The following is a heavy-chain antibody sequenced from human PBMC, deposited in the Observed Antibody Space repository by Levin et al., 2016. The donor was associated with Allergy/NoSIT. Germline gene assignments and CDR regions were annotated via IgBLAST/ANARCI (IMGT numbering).Heavy chain of an antibody. J-gene: IGHJ6*03. CDR3: ASGYSGYDYFRGKAMDV. D-gene: IGHD5-12*01. V-gene: IGHV1-69*10. Sequence: WVRQAPGQGLEWMGGIIPILGIANYAQKFQGRVTITADKSTSTAYMELSSLRSEDTAVYYCASGYSGYDYFRGKAMDVWGKGTTVTVSS. CDR2: IIPILGIA.